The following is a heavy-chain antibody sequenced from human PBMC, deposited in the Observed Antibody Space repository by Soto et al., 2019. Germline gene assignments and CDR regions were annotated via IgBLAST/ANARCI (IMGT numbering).Heavy chain of an antibody. CDR2: IYYSGST. D-gene: IGHD2-15*01. CDR1: GGSISSSSYY. Sequence: SETLSLTCTVSGGSISSSSYYWGWIRQPPGKGLEWIGSIYYSGSTYYNPSLKSRVTISVDTSKNQFSLKLSSVTAADTAVYYCARHQPPYFGYCSGGSCYPGYWGQGTLVTVSS. CDR3: ARHQPPYFGYCSGGSCYPGY. V-gene: IGHV4-39*01. J-gene: IGHJ4*02.